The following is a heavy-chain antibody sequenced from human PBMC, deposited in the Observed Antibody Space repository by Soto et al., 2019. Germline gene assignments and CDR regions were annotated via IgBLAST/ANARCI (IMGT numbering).Heavy chain of an antibody. J-gene: IGHJ4*02. CDR1: GGSISSYY. Sequence: SDTLSVTCTVSGGSISSYYWSWIRQPPGKGLEWIGYIYYSGSTNYNPSLKSRVTISVDTSKNQFSLKLSSVTAADTAVYYCARRDLYGGYDYWGQGTQVTVS. CDR3: ARRDLYGGYDY. CDR2: IYYSGST. D-gene: IGHD5-12*01. V-gene: IGHV4-59*08.